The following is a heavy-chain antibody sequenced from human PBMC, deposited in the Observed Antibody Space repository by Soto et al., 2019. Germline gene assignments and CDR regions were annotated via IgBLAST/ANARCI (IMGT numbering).Heavy chain of an antibody. V-gene: IGHV3-23*01. J-gene: IGHJ6*02. D-gene: IGHD3-16*01. CDR3: ATPEGGDYYYYGMDV. Sequence: EVQLLESGGGLVQPGGSLRLSCAASGFTFSSYAMSWVRQAPGKGLEWVSAISGSGGSTYYADSVKGRFTISRDNSKNTRYLPMYSLRVEDTAVYYCATPEGGDYYYYGMDVWVHGTTVTVSS. CDR1: GFTFSSYA. CDR2: ISGSGGST.